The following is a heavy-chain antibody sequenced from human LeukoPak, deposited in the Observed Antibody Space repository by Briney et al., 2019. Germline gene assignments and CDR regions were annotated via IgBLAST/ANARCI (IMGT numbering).Heavy chain of an antibody. Sequence: GGSLRLSCAASGFTFRNYGMHWVRQAPGKGLQWVPFIAYDANEKHYADSVKGRFTISRDNSKNTLYLQMSGLGHEDTAEYYCARDWKNIGSSGSETYPPWYWGQGTLVTVSS. D-gene: IGHD3-10*01. CDR2: IAYDANEK. V-gene: IGHV3-30*03. CDR1: GFTFRNYG. CDR3: ARDWKNIGSSGSETYPPWY. J-gene: IGHJ4*02.